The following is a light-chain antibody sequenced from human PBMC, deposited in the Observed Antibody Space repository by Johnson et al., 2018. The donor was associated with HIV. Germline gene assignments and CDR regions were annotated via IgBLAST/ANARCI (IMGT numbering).Light chain of an antibody. CDR2: ENN. V-gene: IGLV1-51*02. J-gene: IGLJ1*01. CDR3: GTWDSSLNSLYV. Sequence: QSVLTQPPSVSAAPGQKVTISCSGSSFNIGNNYVSWYQQLPGTAPKLLIYENNKRPSGFPDRFSGSKSGTSATQGITALQTGDEADYYCGTWDSSLNSLYVFGTGTKVTVL. CDR1: SFNIGNNY.